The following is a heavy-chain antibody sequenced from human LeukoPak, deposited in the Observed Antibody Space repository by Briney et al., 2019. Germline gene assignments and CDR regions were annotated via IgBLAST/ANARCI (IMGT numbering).Heavy chain of an antibody. J-gene: IGHJ5*02. V-gene: IGHV4-39*07. CDR3: ARWVGNRNWFDP. Sequence: PSETLSLTCTVSGGSISSGSYLWGCIRQSPGKGLEWIGSISYSGSTYYNPSLKTRVTVSVDTSKNQFSLKVTSVTAADAAVYYCARWVGNRNWFDPWGQGTLVTVSS. CDR1: GGSISSGSYL. CDR2: ISYSGST. D-gene: IGHD1-26*01.